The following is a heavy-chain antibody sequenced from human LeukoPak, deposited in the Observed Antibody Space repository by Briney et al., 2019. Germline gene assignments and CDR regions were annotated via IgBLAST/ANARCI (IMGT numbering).Heavy chain of an antibody. Sequence: GRSLRLSCAASGFTFDDYAMHWVRQAPGKGLEWVPGISWNSGSIGYADSVKGRFTISRDNAKNSLYLQMNSLRAEDTALYYCAKDIRRWDYYGSGSYPNWGQGTLVTVSS. D-gene: IGHD3-10*01. J-gene: IGHJ4*02. V-gene: IGHV3-9*01. CDR2: ISWNSGSI. CDR3: AKDIRRWDYYGSGSYPN. CDR1: GFTFDDYA.